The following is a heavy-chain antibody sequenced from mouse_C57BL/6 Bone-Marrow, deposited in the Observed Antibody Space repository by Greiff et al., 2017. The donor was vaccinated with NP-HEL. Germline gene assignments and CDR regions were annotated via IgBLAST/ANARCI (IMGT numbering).Heavy chain of an antibody. J-gene: IGHJ2*01. CDR2: RYPRSLPP. CDR3: ARSFKRY. V-gene: IGHV1-81*01. Sequence: VKLQESGAELARPGASVKLSCKASGYTFTSYGISWVKQRTGQCLESIGERYPRSLPPSSTDQLKGQATLTADKSSSTAYMELRSLTSEDSAVYFCARSFKRYWGQGTTLTVSS. CDR1: GYTFTSYG.